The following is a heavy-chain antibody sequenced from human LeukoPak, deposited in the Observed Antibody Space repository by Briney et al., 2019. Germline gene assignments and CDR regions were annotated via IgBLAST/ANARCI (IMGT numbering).Heavy chain of an antibody. Sequence: NASETLSLTCTVSGGSISSGGYSWSWIRQPPGKGLEWIGEINHSGSTNYNPSLKSRVTISVVTSKNQFSLKLSSVTAADTAVYYCARGGVSEWFLYRKNAFDIWGQGTMVTVSS. CDR2: INHSGST. CDR3: ARGGVSEWFLYRKNAFDI. D-gene: IGHD3-3*01. CDR1: GGSISSGGYS. J-gene: IGHJ3*02. V-gene: IGHV4-39*07.